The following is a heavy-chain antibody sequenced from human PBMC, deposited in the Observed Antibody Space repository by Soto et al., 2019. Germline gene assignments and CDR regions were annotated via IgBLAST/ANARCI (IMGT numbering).Heavy chain of an antibody. V-gene: IGHV3-23*01. J-gene: IGHJ3*02. CDR3: AKWTDTVIEAALAGGAFDI. D-gene: IGHD2-15*01. CDR2: ISASGATT. Sequence: PGGSLRLSCAASGFSFSTYALTWVRQAPGKGLEWVSGISASGATTYYADSVKGRFTISRDNSKNTVFLQMTSLRAEDMALYYCAKWTDTVIEAALAGGAFDIWGQGTMVTVSS. CDR1: GFSFSTYA.